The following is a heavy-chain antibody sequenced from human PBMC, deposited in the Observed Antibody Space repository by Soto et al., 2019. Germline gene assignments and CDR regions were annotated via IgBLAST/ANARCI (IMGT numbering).Heavy chain of an antibody. J-gene: IGHJ6*02. Sequence: QMQLQESGPGLVKPSETLSLTCTVSGGSISSYYWTWIRQPPGKGLEWIGYIDYSGSTNYNPSLRSRVTISVDTSRNQFSLKLSSVTAADTALYYCASRSSGYYYGMDVWGQGTTVTVSS. CDR1: GGSISSYY. CDR2: IDYSGST. CDR3: ASRSSGYYYGMDV. V-gene: IGHV4-59*08. D-gene: IGHD3-22*01.